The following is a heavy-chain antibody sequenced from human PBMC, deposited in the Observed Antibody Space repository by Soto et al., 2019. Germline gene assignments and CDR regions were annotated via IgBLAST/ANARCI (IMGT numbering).Heavy chain of an antibody. J-gene: IGHJ4*02. V-gene: IGHV3-30-3*01. Sequence: PGGSLRLSCAASGFTFSSYAMHWVRQAPGKGLEWVAVISYDGSNKYYADSVKGRFTISRDNSKNTLYLQMNSLRAEDTAVYYCARDGFRYYYDSSGSLMYWGQGTLVTVSS. CDR2: ISYDGSNK. CDR1: GFTFSSYA. D-gene: IGHD3-22*01. CDR3: ARDGFRYYYDSSGSLMY.